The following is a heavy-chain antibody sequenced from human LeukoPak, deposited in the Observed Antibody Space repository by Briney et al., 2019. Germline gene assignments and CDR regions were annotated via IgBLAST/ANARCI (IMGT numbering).Heavy chain of an antibody. V-gene: IGHV3-23*01. Sequence: GGSLRLSCAVSGFTFSSYGMTWVRQAPGKGLEWVSTISGNGDDTYYADSVEGRFTISRDNSENTLYLQMNSLRAEDTAIYFCAKDDAPARWLRSPQLLAHWGQEPLVTVSS. J-gene: IGHJ4*02. CDR1: GFTFSSYG. D-gene: IGHD5-12*01. CDR3: AKDDAPARWLRSPQLLAH. CDR2: ISGNGDDT.